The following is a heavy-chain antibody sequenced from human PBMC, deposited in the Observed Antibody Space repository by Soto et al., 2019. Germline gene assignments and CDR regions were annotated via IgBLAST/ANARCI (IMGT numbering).Heavy chain of an antibody. CDR3: ARHGKGSNVYFDRFPNWFDP. D-gene: IGHD3-9*01. CDR2: IYYSGST. V-gene: IGHV4-39*01. CDR1: GGSISSSSYY. Sequence: SETLSLTCTVSGGSISSSSYYWGWIRQPPGKGLEWIGSIYYSGSTYYNPSLKSRVTISVDTSKNQFSLKLSSVTAADTAVYYCARHGKGSNVYFDRFPNWFDPWGQGTLVTVSS. J-gene: IGHJ5*02.